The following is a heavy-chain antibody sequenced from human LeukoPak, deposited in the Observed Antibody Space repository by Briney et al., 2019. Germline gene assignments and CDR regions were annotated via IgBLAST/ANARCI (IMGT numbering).Heavy chain of an antibody. Sequence: SETLSLTCTVSGGSISSGGYYWSWIRQHPGKGLEWIGYIYYSGSTYYNPSLKSRVTISVDTSKNQFSLKLSSVTAADTAVYYCARDVGTAMAFDIWGQGTMVTVSS. CDR3: ARDVGTAMAFDI. J-gene: IGHJ3*02. D-gene: IGHD5-18*01. CDR1: GGSISSGGYY. CDR2: IYYSGST. V-gene: IGHV4-31*03.